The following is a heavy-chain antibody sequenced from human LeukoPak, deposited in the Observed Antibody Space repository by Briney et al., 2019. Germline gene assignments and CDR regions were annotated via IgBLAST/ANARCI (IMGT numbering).Heavy chain of an antibody. D-gene: IGHD6-19*01. CDR2: IYTSGST. J-gene: IGHJ4*02. Sequence: SETLSLTCTVSGGSISSYYWSWLRQPAGKGLEWIGRIYTSGSTNYNPSLKSRVTMSVDTSKNQFSLKLSSVTAADTAVYYCAREAVAGTLFDYWGQGTLVTVSS. CDR3: AREAVAGTLFDY. V-gene: IGHV4-4*07. CDR1: GGSISSYY.